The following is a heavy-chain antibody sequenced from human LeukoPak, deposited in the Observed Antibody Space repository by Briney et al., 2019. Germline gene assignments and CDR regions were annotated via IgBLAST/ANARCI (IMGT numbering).Heavy chain of an antibody. CDR2: IYYSGST. CDR3: GRGSTWGGFAY. CDR1: GGSVSSGSYY. J-gene: IGHJ4*02. D-gene: IGHD7-27*01. Sequence: SETLSLTCTVSGGSVSSGSYYWSWIRQPPGKGLEWIGYIYYSGSTNYNPSLKSRVTISVDTSKNQFSLKLSSVTAADTAVYSCGRGSTWGGFAYWAREPWSPSPQ. V-gene: IGHV4-61*01.